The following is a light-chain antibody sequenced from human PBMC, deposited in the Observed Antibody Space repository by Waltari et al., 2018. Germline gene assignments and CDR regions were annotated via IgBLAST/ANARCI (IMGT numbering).Light chain of an antibody. Sequence: QAVVTQPASLSASPGASASLTCTLHRGINADTYKIYWYRQRPGSPPQFLLKFRSESDIKRVSGVPSRFSGSKDTSANAGVLFISGLQSEDEADYYCMILYNNAVVFGGGTKLTVL. CDR3: MILYNNAVV. J-gene: IGLJ3*02. V-gene: IGLV5-45*01. CDR1: RGINADTYK. CDR2: FRSESDI.